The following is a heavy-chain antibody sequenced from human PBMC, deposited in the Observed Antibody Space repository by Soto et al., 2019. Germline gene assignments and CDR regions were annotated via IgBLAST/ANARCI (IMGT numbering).Heavy chain of an antibody. D-gene: IGHD2-21*01. CDR2: ISGSGDST. CDR1: GFTFISPA. CDR3: ADPRYCDGDSVHFPEY. V-gene: IGHV3-23*01. J-gene: IGHJ4*02. Sequence: GGCMGLSCASCGFTFISPAVILFCQTPGKGLEWVSVISGSGDSTHYADSVKGRFTVSRDNSKSTLYLQMNSLRVEDTAKYYCADPRYCDGDSVHFPEYWVKGTLVTVSS.